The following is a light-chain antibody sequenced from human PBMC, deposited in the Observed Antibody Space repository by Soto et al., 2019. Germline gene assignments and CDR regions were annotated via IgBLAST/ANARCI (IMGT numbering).Light chain of an antibody. CDR3: QQYKNWPPWT. Sequence: IVMTQSPATLSVSPGDRAILSCRASEFIGDNLAWYQQKSGQSPRLLIYGASTRATAIPARFSGTRSGTEFTLTISGLQFEDVAIYYCQQYKNWPPWTFGQGTRVDIK. J-gene: IGKJ1*01. V-gene: IGKV3-15*01. CDR1: EFIGDN. CDR2: GAS.